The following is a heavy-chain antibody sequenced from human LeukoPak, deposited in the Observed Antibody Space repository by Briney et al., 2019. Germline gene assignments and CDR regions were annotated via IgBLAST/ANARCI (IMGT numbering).Heavy chain of an antibody. Sequence: SETLSLTCAVYGGSFSGYYWSWIRQPPGKGLEWIGEINHSGSTNYNPSLKSRVTISVDTSKNQFSLKLSSVTAADTAVYYCARAHQDYYDSSGYYLYWGQGTLVTVSS. CDR2: INHSGST. CDR3: ARAHQDYYDSSGYYLY. D-gene: IGHD3-22*01. J-gene: IGHJ4*02. CDR1: GGSFSGYY. V-gene: IGHV4-34*01.